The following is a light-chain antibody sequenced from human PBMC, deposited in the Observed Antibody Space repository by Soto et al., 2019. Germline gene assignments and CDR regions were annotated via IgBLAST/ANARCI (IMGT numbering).Light chain of an antibody. CDR1: QSIGSRN. Sequence: ETVLTQSPGTLSLSPGERASLSCRASQSIGSRNLAWYQQMPGQPPRLLIYAASSRATGVPDRFSGSGSGTDFTLTISRLEPEYFAVYYCQQYGSSPRTFGQGTEVEIK. J-gene: IGKJ1*01. CDR3: QQYGSSPRT. V-gene: IGKV3-20*01. CDR2: AAS.